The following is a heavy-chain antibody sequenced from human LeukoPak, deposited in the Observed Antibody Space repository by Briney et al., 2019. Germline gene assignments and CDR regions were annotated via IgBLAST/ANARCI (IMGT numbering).Heavy chain of an antibody. CDR1: GFTFSSYA. V-gene: IGHV3-30-3*02. Sequence: GGSLRLSCAASGFTFSSYAMHWVRQAPGKGLEWVAVISYDESNKYYADSVKGRFTISRDNAKNSLYLQMNSLRAEDTALYYCAKSVVGDPAPFDYWGQGTLVTVSS. CDR3: AKSVVGDPAPFDY. J-gene: IGHJ4*02. D-gene: IGHD2-21*02. CDR2: ISYDESNK.